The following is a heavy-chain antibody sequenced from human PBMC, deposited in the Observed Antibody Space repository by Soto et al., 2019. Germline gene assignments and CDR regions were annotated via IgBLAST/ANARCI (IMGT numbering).Heavy chain of an antibody. CDR3: ARTKCSGGSCYSWSLDY. V-gene: IGHV4-38-2*02. J-gene: IGHJ4*02. Sequence: SETLSLTCTVSGYSINSDDYWGWIRQPPGKGLEWIASIYHSVSTFYNPSLRSRVTISIDTSKNQFSLKLSFVTAADTAMYYCARTKCSGGSCYSWSLDYWGQGTPVTAPQ. D-gene: IGHD2-15*01. CDR1: GYSINSDDY. CDR2: IYHSVST.